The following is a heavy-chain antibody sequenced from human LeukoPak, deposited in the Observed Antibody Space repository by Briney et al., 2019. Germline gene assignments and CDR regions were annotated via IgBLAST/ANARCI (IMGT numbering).Heavy chain of an antibody. Sequence: PGGSLRLSCAASRFTFRNYGMHWVRQAPGKGLGWVAVISSDGTNKDYADSVKGRFSISRDNSKNAVYLQMNRLRGDDTAVYYCARDRSQEFDSWGQGTLVTVSS. CDR2: ISSDGTNK. J-gene: IGHJ5*01. D-gene: IGHD3-10*01. CDR1: RFTFRNYG. V-gene: IGHV3-30*04. CDR3: ARDRSQEFDS.